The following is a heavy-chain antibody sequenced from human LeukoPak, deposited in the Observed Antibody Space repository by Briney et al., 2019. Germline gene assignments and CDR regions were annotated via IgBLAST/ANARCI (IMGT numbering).Heavy chain of an antibody. Sequence: SQTLSLTCAISGDSVSSNSAAWNWIRQSPSRGLEWLGRTYYRSKWYNDYAVSVKSRITINPDTSKNQFSLRLNSVTPEDTAVYYCARGRGGYCSGGSCHSFDPWGQGTLVTVSS. CDR1: GDSVSSNSAA. J-gene: IGHJ5*02. CDR3: ARGRGGYCSGGSCHSFDP. V-gene: IGHV6-1*01. CDR2: TYYRSKWYN. D-gene: IGHD2-15*01.